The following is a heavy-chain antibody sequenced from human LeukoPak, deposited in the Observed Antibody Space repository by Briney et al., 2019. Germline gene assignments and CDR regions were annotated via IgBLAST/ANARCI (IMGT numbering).Heavy chain of an antibody. CDR1: GYSISSGYY. Sequence: SETLSLTCSVSGYSISSGYYWSWIRQPPGKGLEWIGYIYYSGSTNYNPSLKSRVTISVDTSKNQFSLKLSSVTAADTAVYYCARAAGGYFDWPPYYFDYWGQGTLVTVSS. V-gene: IGHV4-61*01. CDR3: ARAAGGYFDWPPYYFDY. CDR2: IYYSGST. D-gene: IGHD3-9*01. J-gene: IGHJ4*02.